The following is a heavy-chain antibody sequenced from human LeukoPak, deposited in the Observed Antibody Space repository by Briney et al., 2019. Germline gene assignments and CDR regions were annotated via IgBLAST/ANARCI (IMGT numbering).Heavy chain of an antibody. D-gene: IGHD5-18*01. V-gene: IGHV4-31*03. CDR2: IYYSGST. Sequence: SETLSLTCTVSGGSISSGGYYWSWIRQLPGKGLEWIGYIYYSGSTYYNPSLKSRVTISVDTSKNQFSLKLSSVTAADTAVYYCARVDTAMVQPLYFDYWGQGTLVTVSS. J-gene: IGHJ4*02. CDR1: GGSISSGGYY. CDR3: ARVDTAMVQPLYFDY.